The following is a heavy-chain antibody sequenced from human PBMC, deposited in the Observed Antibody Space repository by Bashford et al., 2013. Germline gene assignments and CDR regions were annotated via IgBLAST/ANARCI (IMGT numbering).Heavy chain of an antibody. CDR1: GGTFSTYS. D-gene: IGHD5-12*01. J-gene: IGHJ4*02. V-gene: IGHV1-69*10. CDR3: ARDPTVAKTPYYFDS. Sequence: VASVKVSCRASGGTFSTYSISWVRQAPGQGLEWMGGIIPILGVTNYTQRFQDRVTITADKLKNTVYMELRSLRFEDTAVYYCARDPTVAKTPYYFDSWGQGNWSPSPQ. CDR2: IIPILGVT.